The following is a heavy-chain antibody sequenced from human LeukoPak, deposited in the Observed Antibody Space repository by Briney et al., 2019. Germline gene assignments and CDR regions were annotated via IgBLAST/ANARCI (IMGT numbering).Heavy chain of an antibody. J-gene: IGHJ4*02. CDR2: IYYSGST. V-gene: IGHV4-59*01. D-gene: IGHD3-3*01. Sequence: SETLSLTCTVSGGSISSYYWSWIRQPPGKGLEWIGYIYYSGSTSYNPSLKSRVTISVDTSKNQFSLKLSSVTAADTAVYYCARGNPNVEGFDYWGQGTLVTVSS. CDR1: GGSISSYY. CDR3: ARGNPNVEGFDY.